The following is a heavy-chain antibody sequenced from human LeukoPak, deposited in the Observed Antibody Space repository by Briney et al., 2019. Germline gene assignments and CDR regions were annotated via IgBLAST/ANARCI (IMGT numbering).Heavy chain of an antibody. CDR3: ARDRAANQDWVEFDP. J-gene: IGHJ5*02. CDR2: IRDSGEA. V-gene: IGHV3-66*03. Sequence: SGGSLRLSCAVSGFRVSDYYMSWDRQAPGKGLEWVGLIRDSGEAFYADFARGRFAISRDESENTLYLQMNSLRVEDTAVYFCARDRAANQDWVEFDPWGQGTPVIVSS. CDR1: GFRVSDYY. D-gene: IGHD3/OR15-3a*01.